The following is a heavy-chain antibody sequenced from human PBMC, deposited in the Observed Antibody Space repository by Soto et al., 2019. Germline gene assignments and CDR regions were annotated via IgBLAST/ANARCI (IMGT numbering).Heavy chain of an antibody. CDR3: ARGVNVEMATITGFWFDP. CDR2: IYYSGST. Sequence: SETLSLTCTVSGGAISSYYWSWIRQPPVNGLEFIGYIYYSGSTNYKPSVKSRFTISLDASKNHFSLKLISLTAADTAVYYCARGVNVEMATITGFWFDPWGERTLVTVS. J-gene: IGHJ5*02. D-gene: IGHD5-12*01. CDR1: GGAISSYY. V-gene: IGHV4-59*01.